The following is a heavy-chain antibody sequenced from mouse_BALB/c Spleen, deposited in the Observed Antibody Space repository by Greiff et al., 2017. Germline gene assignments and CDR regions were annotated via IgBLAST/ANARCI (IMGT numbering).Heavy chain of an antibody. CDR3: TRSGATYDYYAMDY. Sequence: VQLQQSGAELVKPGASVNLSCKASGYTFTSYYMYWVKQRPGQGLEWIGEINPSNGGTNFNEKFKSKATLTVDKSSSTAYMQLSSLTSEDSAVYYCTRSGATYDYYAMDYWGQGTSVTVSS. D-gene: IGHD3-1*01. V-gene: IGHV1S81*02. CDR2: INPSNGGT. CDR1: GYTFTSYY. J-gene: IGHJ4*01.